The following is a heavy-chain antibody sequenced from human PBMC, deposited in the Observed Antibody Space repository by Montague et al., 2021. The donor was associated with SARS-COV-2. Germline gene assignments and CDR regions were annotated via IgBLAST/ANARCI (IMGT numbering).Heavy chain of an antibody. D-gene: IGHD2-21*01. CDR1: VGSFSGHY. CDR2: INHGGST. V-gene: IGHV4-34*01. Sequence: SETLSLTCAVYVGSFSGHYWSWIRQPPGKGLEWIGEINHGGSTNYNPSLRSRVTISVDTSKNQFSLKLTSVTAADTAIYYCARGTRVVGITPGFRYWGQGTQVAVSS. J-gene: IGHJ4*02. CDR3: ARGTRVVGITPGFRY.